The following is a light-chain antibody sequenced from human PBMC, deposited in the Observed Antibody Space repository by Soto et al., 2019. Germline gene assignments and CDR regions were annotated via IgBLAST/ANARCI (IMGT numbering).Light chain of an antibody. J-gene: IGLJ1*01. V-gene: IGLV2-14*01. CDR3: SSYTSSSTYV. CDR1: RGDVGAYNY. CDR2: EVS. Sequence: QSALTQPASVFGSPGEAIIITCTGTRGDVGAYNYVSWYQQHPGKVPKLMIYEVSNRPSGVSNRFSGSKLGNTASLTISGLQAEDEADYYCSSYTSSSTYVFGTGTKVTVL.